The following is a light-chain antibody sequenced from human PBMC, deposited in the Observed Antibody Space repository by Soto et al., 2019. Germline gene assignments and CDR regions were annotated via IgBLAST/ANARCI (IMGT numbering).Light chain of an antibody. J-gene: IGLJ1*01. CDR2: CTT. CDR1: SSNIGSTYD. Sequence: QSALTQPPSVSGAPGQRVTISCTGSSSNIGSTYDVQWYHHLPGPAPKLLIHCTTDRPSRVPDRFSGSKSGTSASLAITGLQAYVVSVYYSLSYDDSLSVHHVVGPGTMLTV. CDR3: LSYDDSLSVHHV. V-gene: IGLV1-40*01.